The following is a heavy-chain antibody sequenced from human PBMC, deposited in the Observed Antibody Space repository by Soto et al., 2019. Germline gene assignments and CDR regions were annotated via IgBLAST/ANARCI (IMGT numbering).Heavy chain of an antibody. CDR2: ISAYNGDT. J-gene: IGHJ4*02. D-gene: IGHD3-22*01. CDR3: AREWLSKYLDY. Sequence: QVQLVQSGAEVKKPGASVKVSCKASGYTFTSYGISWVRQAPGQGLEWMGWISAYNGDTNYAQKLQGRVTMTTDTSTNTVYMELRSLRSDDTAVYYCAREWLSKYLDYWGQGTLVTVSS. CDR1: GYTFTSYG. V-gene: IGHV1-18*01.